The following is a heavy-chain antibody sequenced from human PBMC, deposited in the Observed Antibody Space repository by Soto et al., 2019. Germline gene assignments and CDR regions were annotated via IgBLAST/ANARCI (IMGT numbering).Heavy chain of an antibody. CDR2: ISSSSSTI. V-gene: IGHV3-48*02. CDR1: GFTFSSYS. D-gene: IGHD3-3*01. J-gene: IGHJ6*02. CDR3: ARDRANYDFWSGYYDYYYYGMDV. Sequence: EVQLVESGGGLVQPGGSLRLSCAASGFTFSSYSMNWVRQAPGKGLEWVSYISSSSSTIYYADSVKGRFTISRGNAKNSLYLQMNSLRDEDTAVYYCARDRANYDFWSGYYDYYYYGMDVWGQGTTVTVSS.